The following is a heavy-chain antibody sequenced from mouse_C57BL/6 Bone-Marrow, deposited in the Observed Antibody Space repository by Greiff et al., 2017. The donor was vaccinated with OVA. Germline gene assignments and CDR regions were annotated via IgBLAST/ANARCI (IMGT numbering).Heavy chain of an antibody. D-gene: IGHD2-2*01. V-gene: IGHV1-62-2*01. Sequence: VQLQQSGAELVKPGASVKLSCKASGYTFTEYTIHWVKQRSGQGLEWIGWFYPGSGSIKYNEKFKGKATLTADKSSSTAYMELSRLTSEDSAVYLCARDEKGYVGFYYYSLDYWGQGTTVTVSS. CDR1: GYTFTEYT. CDR3: ARDEKGYVGFYYYSLDY. CDR2: FYPGSGSI. J-gene: IGHJ4*01.